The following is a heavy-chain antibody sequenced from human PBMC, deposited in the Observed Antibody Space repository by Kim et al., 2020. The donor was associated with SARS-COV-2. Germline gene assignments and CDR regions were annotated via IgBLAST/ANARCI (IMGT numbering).Heavy chain of an antibody. CDR1: GFTFSSYS. Sequence: GGSLRLSCAASGFTFSSYSMNWVRQAPGKGLEWVSSISSSSSYIYYADSVKGRFTISRDNAKNSLYLQMNSLRAEDTAVYYCARVYSSSWYAAYYYYGMDVWGQGTTVTVSS. CDR2: ISSSSSYI. J-gene: IGHJ6*02. V-gene: IGHV3-21*01. D-gene: IGHD6-13*01. CDR3: ARVYSSSWYAAYYYYGMDV.